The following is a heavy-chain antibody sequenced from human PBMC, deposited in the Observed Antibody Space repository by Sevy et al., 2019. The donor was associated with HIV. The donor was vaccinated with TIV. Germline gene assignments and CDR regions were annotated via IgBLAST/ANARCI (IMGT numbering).Heavy chain of an antibody. CDR2: INPNSGGT. J-gene: IGHJ6*02. V-gene: IGHV1-2*02. CDR3: AQADGGYSSGWYEGLYYGMDV. CDR1: GYTFTGYY. Sequence: ASVKVSCKASGYTFTGYYMHWVRQAPGQGLEWMGWINPNSGGTNYAQKFQGRVTMTRDTSISTAYMELSRLRSDDTACYYWAQADGGYSSGWYEGLYYGMDVWGQGTTVTVSS. D-gene: IGHD6-19*01.